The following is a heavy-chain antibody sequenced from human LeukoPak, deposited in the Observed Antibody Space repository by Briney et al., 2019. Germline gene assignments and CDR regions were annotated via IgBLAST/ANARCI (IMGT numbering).Heavy chain of an antibody. D-gene: IGHD1-14*01. CDR2: INPNSGGT. CDR3: ATRTIFPYYYCMDV. Sequence: ASVKVSCKSSGYTFTGYYMHWVRQAPGQGLEWMGRINPNSGGTNYAQKFQGRVTMTRDTSISTAYMELSRLRSDDTAVYYCATRTIFPYYYCMDVWGKGTTVTVSS. J-gene: IGHJ6*03. V-gene: IGHV1-2*06. CDR1: GYTFTGYY.